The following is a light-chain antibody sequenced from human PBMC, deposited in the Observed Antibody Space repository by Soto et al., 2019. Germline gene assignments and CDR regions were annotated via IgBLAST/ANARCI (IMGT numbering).Light chain of an antibody. Sequence: QSVLTQPASVSGSPGQSITISCTGTSSDVGGYNFVSWYQQYPGKAPKLMIYDVSNRPSGVSNRFSGSKSGNTASLTISGLQAEDEAEYYCSSYTTTSTLVFGTGTQLTVL. J-gene: IGLJ1*01. CDR1: SSDVGGYNF. CDR3: SSYTTTSTLV. CDR2: DVS. V-gene: IGLV2-14*01.